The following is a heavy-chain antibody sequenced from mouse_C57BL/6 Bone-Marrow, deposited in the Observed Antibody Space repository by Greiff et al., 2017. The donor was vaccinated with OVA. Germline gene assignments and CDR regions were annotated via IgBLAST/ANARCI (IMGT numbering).Heavy chain of an antibody. V-gene: IGHV5-6*01. CDR3: ARGDSSGYWDY. D-gene: IGHD3-2*02. CDR1: GFTFSSYG. Sequence: EVHLVESGGDLVKPGGSLKLSCAASGFTFSSYGMSWVRQTPDKRLEWVATISSGGSYTYYPDSVKGRFTISRDNAKNTLYLQMSSLKSEDTAMYYCARGDSSGYWDYWGQGTTLTVSS. J-gene: IGHJ2*01. CDR2: ISSGGSYT.